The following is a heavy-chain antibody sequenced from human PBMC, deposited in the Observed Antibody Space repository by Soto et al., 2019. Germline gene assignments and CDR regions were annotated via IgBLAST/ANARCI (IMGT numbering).Heavy chain of an antibody. CDR1: GFAFSGSA. CDR2: IRSKGHNYAT. J-gene: IGHJ5*02. CDR3: TRDLFSYDYSGNLWLDP. V-gene: IGHV3-73*01. Sequence: GGSLRLSCAASGFAFSGSAMYWVRQASGKGPEWVGRIRSKGHNYATEYAASVKGRFTISRDDSKNTAYLQMNSLQTEDTAVYYCTRDLFSYDYSGNLWLDPWGQGTLVTVSS. D-gene: IGHD3-16*01.